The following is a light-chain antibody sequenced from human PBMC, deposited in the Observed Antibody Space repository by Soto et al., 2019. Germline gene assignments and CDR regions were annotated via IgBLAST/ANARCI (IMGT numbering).Light chain of an antibody. V-gene: IGLV2-14*01. J-gene: IGLJ1*01. Sequence: QSVLTQPASLSLSPGQSITISCTGTSSDIGAYDYLSWFQQHPGKAPKLMISEVNNRPSGVSNRFSGSKSGTTAYLTISGLQVEGEAEYFRFSFTTTTTHVFGSGTKVTV. CDR3: FSFTTTTTHV. CDR1: SSDIGAYDY. CDR2: EVN.